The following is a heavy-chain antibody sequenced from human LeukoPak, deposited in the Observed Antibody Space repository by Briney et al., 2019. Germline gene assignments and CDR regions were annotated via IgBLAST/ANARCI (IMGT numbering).Heavy chain of an antibody. CDR1: GGSISSYY. Sequence: SETLSLTCSVSGGSISSYYWSWIRQPPGKGLEWIGYMHYSGSTNYNPSLKSRVTISLDTSKNQFSLKLSSVTAADTAVYYCARRTVTNAFDIWGQGTMVTVSS. J-gene: IGHJ3*02. CDR2: MHYSGST. V-gene: IGHV4-59*01. D-gene: IGHD4-17*01. CDR3: ARRTVTNAFDI.